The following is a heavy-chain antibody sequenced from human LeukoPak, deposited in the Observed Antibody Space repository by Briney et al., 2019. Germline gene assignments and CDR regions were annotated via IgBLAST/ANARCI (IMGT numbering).Heavy chain of an antibody. J-gene: IGHJ3*02. V-gene: IGHV3-11*01. D-gene: IGHD3-22*01. CDR3: AREQYYYDSSGYRNAFDI. CDR1: GFTFSDYY. Sequence: PGGSLRLSCAASGFTFSDYYMSWIRQAPGKGLEWVSYISSSGSTIYYADSVKGRFTISRDNATNSLYLQMNSLRAEDTAVYYCAREQYYYDSSGYRNAFDIWGQGTMVTVSS. CDR2: ISSSGSTI.